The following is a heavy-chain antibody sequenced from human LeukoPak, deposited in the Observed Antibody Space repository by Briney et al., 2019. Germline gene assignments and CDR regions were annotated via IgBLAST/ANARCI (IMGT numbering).Heavy chain of an antibody. CDR2: IWYDGSNK. CDR1: GFTFSSYG. J-gene: IGHJ4*02. V-gene: IGHV3-33*06. CDR3: AKDLTAVAGDYFDY. D-gene: IGHD6-19*01. Sequence: PGGSLRLSCAASGFTFSSYGMHWVRQAPGKGLEWVAVIWYDGSNKYYADSVKGRFTISRDNSKNTLYLQMNSLRAEDTAVYYCAKDLTAVAGDYFDYWGQGTLVTVSS.